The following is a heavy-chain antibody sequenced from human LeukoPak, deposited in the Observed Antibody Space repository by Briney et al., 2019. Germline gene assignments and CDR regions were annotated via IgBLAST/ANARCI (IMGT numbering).Heavy chain of an antibody. J-gene: IGHJ4*02. V-gene: IGHV1-8*01. Sequence: ASVKVSCTASGYTFTIYDINWVRQAPGQGLEWMGWMNPNSGNTGYAQKFQGRVTMTRNTSISTAYMELSSLRSEDTAVYYCARADYDSSGSTRKQIDYWGQGTLVTVSS. CDR3: ARADYDSSGSTRKQIDY. CDR1: GYTFTIYD. CDR2: MNPNSGNT. D-gene: IGHD3-22*01.